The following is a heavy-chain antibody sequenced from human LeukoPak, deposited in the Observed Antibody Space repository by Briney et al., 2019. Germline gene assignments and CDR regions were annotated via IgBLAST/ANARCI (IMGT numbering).Heavy chain of an antibody. V-gene: IGHV4-4*07. D-gene: IGHD4-17*01. CDR2: IYTSGST. J-gene: IGHJ6*03. CDR3: ARDAYGDYAKMYYYYYYMDV. CDR1: GDSISSYY. Sequence: SETLSLTCTVSGDSISSYYWSWIRQPAGKGLEWIGRIYTSGSTNYNPSLKSRVTMSVDTSKNQFSLKLSSVTAADTALYYCARDAYGDYAKMYYYYYYMDVWGKGTTVTVSS.